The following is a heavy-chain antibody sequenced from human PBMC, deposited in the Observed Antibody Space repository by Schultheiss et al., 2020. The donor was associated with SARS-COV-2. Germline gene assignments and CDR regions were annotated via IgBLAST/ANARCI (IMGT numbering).Heavy chain of an antibody. CDR1: GFTVSSNY. CDR3: ARVGVLRFLEWLFPFDY. CDR2: ISSSGSTI. D-gene: IGHD3-3*01. Sequence: GESLKISCAASGFTVSSNYMSWVRQAPGKGLEWVSYISSSGSTIYYADSVKGRFTISRDNSKNTLYLQMNSLRAEDTAVYYCARVGVLRFLEWLFPFDYWGQGTLVTVSS. J-gene: IGHJ4*02. V-gene: IGHV3-48*01.